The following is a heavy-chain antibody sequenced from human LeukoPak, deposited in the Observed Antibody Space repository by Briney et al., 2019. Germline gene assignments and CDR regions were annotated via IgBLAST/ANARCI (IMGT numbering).Heavy chain of an antibody. D-gene: IGHD4-23*01. CDR2: IRRTNSGGTT. Sequence: GGSLRPSCTASGFTFGDYAMSWVRQAPGKGLEWVGFIRRTNSGGTTEYAASVKGRLTISRDDSKSIAYLQMDSLKTEDTAVYYCTRGDYGGNQYHFDYWGQGTLVTVSS. V-gene: IGHV3-49*04. CDR1: GFTFGDYA. CDR3: TRGDYGGNQYHFDY. J-gene: IGHJ4*02.